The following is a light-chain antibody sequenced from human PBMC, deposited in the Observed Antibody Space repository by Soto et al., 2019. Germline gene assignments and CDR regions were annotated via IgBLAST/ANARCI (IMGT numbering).Light chain of an antibody. CDR3: QQYTIYPWT. Sequence: DIQMTQSPSTLSASVGDRVTITCRASQSISNWLAWYQQKTGKAPKLLIYDASSLESGVPTRFSGSGSGTEFTLTISSLQPDDFATYYCQQYTIYPWTFGQGTKVEIK. CDR2: DAS. J-gene: IGKJ1*01. CDR1: QSISNW. V-gene: IGKV1-5*01.